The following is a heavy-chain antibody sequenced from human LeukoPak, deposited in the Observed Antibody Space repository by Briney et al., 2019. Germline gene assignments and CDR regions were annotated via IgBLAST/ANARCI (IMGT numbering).Heavy chain of an antibody. CDR2: VSSGFHA. Sequence: GGSLRLSCTASGFTLGSHDMHWVRQIPEQGLEWVAAVSSGFHAFFSDSVQGRFTVSREDARNSLYLQMNSLRAGDTAVYYCVREARGYHYTYFDYWGQGTLVTVSP. CDR3: VREARGYHYTYFDY. D-gene: IGHD5-18*01. J-gene: IGHJ4*02. CDR1: GFTLGSHD. V-gene: IGHV3-13*01.